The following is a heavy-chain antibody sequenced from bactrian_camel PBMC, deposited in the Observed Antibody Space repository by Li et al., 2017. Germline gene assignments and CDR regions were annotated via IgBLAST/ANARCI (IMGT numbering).Heavy chain of an antibody. V-gene: IGHV3S40*01. CDR1: GFTFCSCY. CDR2: IVREAGDVT. D-gene: IGHD4*01. CDR3: VRRLWNSDLSFGY. J-gene: IGHJ6*01. Sequence: VQLVESGGDLVQPGGSLRVSCAASGFTFCSCYMSWVRQAPGKGLEWVSGIVREAGDVTYYADSVKGRFAISRDNTKNTVFLQMNSLKSEDTAVYYCVRRLWNSDLSFGYWGQGTQVTVS.